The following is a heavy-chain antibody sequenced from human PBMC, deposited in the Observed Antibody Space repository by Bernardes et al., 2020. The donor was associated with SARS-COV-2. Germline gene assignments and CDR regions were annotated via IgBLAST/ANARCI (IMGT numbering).Heavy chain of an antibody. D-gene: IGHD3-10*01. CDR1: GFTFSTYW. Sequence: GGSLRLSCAASGFTFSTYWMSWVRQAPGKGLEWVANINGFGSTRNYVDSVKGRFTISRDNAKNSLHLQVNSLRAEDTAIYYCATYYGGYSFPFWDQGTMVTVSS. J-gene: IGHJ3*01. V-gene: IGHV3-7*01. CDR2: INGFGSTR. CDR3: ATYYGGYSFPF.